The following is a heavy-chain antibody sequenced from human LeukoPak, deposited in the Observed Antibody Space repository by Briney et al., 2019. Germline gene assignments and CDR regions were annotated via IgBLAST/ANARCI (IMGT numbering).Heavy chain of an antibody. CDR2: INPNSGGT. CDR1: GYTFTGYY. CDR3: ARDVAIVGANEYYFDY. D-gene: IGHD1-26*01. J-gene: IGHJ4*02. V-gene: IGHV1-2*02. Sequence: ASVKVSCKASGYTFTGYYMHWVRQAPGQGLEWMGWINPNSGGTNYAQKFQGRVTMTRDTSISTAYMELIRLRSDDTAVYYSARDVAIVGANEYYFDYWGQGTLVTVSS.